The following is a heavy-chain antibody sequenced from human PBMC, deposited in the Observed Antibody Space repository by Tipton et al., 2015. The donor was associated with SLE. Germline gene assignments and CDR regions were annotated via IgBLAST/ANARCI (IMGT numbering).Heavy chain of an antibody. J-gene: IGHJ4*02. V-gene: IGHV3-64D*06. CDR3: ARRSTVSYSCDY. D-gene: IGHD4-17*01. CDR2: ISSNGGST. Sequence: SLRLSCSASGFTFSSYAMHWVRQAPGKGLEYVSAISSNGGSTYYADSVKGRFTISRDNSKNTLYLQMSSLRAEDTAVYYCARRSTVSYSCDYWGQGTLVTVSS. CDR1: GFTFSSYA.